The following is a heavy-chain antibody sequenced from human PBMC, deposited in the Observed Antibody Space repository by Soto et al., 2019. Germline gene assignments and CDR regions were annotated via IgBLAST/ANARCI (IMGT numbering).Heavy chain of an antibody. CDR3: ARARFLEWSLDY. V-gene: IGHV1-46*01. CDR1: GGTFSSYA. Sequence: EASVKVSCKASGGTFSSYAISWVRQAPGQGLEWMGIINPSGGSTSYAQKFQGRVTMTRDTSTSTVYMELSSLRSEDTAVYYCARARFLEWSLDYWGQGTLVTVSS. D-gene: IGHD3-3*01. J-gene: IGHJ4*02. CDR2: INPSGGST.